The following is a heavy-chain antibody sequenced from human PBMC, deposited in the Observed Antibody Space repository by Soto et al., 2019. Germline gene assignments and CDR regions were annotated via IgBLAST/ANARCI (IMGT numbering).Heavy chain of an antibody. CDR1: GFTFSSYS. V-gene: IGHV3-21*01. D-gene: IGHD6-13*01. J-gene: IGHJ6*02. CDR3: ARWDSSSWPYYYYYGMDV. Sequence: LRLSCAASGFTFSSYSMNWVRQAPGKGLEWVSSISSSSSYIYYADSVKGRFTISRGNAKNSLYLQMNSLRAEDTAVYYCARWDSSSWPYYYYYGMDVWGQGTTVTVSS. CDR2: ISSSSSYI.